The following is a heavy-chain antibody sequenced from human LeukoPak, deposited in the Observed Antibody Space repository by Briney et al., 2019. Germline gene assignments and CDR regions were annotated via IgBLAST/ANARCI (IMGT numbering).Heavy chain of an antibody. CDR2: ISSSGSTI. D-gene: IGHD3-3*01. CDR3: ARVGITIFGVVIIGDYFDY. CDR1: GFTFSDYY. J-gene: IGHJ4*02. V-gene: IGHV3-11*01. Sequence: MTGGSLRLSCAASGFTFSDYYMSWIRQAPGKGLEWVSYISSSGSTIHYADSVKGRFTISRDNAKNSLYLQMNSLRAEDTAVYYCARVGITIFGVVIIGDYFDYWGQGTLVTVSS.